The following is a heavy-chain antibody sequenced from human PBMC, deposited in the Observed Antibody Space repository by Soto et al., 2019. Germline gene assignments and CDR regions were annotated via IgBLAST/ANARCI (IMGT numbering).Heavy chain of an antibody. D-gene: IGHD2-2*02. CDR3: ARGPIVVVPAAIQPGDY. J-gene: IGHJ4*02. CDR2: INPNSGGT. CDR1: GYTFTGYY. V-gene: IGHV1-2*02. Sequence: GPSVKVSCKASGYTFTGYYMHWVRQAPGQGLEWMGWINPNSGGTNYAQKFQGRVTMTRDTSISTAYMELSRLRSDDTAVYYCARGPIVVVPAAIQPGDYWGQGTLVTVSS.